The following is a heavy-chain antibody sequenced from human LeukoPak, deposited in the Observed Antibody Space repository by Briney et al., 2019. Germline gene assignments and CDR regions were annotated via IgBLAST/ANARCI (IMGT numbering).Heavy chain of an antibody. J-gene: IGHJ4*02. V-gene: IGHV4-59*01. CDR3: ARGSALGYKYDSVFDY. CDR1: GDSISNNY. CDR2: LHYSGST. D-gene: IGHD3-16*01. Sequence: SETLSLTCTVSGDSISNNYWNWIRQPPGKGLEWIGYLHYSGSTNYNPSLKSRVTMSLDTSKNQFSLNLTSVTAADTAIYYCARGSALGYKYDSVFDYWGQGTLVTVSS.